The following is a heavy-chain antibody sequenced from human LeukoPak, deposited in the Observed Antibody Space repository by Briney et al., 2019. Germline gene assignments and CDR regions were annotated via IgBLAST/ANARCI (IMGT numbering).Heavy chain of an antibody. J-gene: IGHJ6*03. CDR1: GGSISSSSYY. Sequence: PSETLSLTCTVSGGSISSSSYYWGWIRQPPGKGLEWIGSIYYSGSTYYNPSLKSRVTISVDTSKNQFSLKLSSVTAADTAVYYCASEILSYDSSGYYYYYDYMDGWGKGTTVTISS. CDR2: IYYSGST. V-gene: IGHV4-39*01. CDR3: ASEILSYDSSGYYYYYDYMDG. D-gene: IGHD3-22*01.